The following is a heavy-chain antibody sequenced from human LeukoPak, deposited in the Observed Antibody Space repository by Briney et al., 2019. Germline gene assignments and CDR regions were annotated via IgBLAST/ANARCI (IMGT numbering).Heavy chain of an antibody. V-gene: IGHV4-59*01. Sequence: SETLSLTCSVSGASTTSYYWNWIRQAPGKGLEWIGYIYSDGTTSYSPSLRSRVTISIDTSRNQFSLKLSSVTAADAAVYYCARDRLGGYSYVYWGQGSLVTVSS. CDR1: GASTTSYY. D-gene: IGHD5-12*01. J-gene: IGHJ4*02. CDR3: ARDRLGGYSYVY. CDR2: IYSDGTT.